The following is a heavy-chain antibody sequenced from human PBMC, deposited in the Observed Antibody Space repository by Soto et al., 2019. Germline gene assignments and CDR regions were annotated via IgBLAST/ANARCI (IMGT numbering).Heavy chain of an antibody. CDR1: GGSMSSGNYY. CDR3: ARAPRKDFWSGSDAFDI. CDR2: IYYSGST. Sequence: QVQLQESGPGLVKPSQTLSLTCTVSGGSMSSGNYYWSWIRQHPGKGLEWLGYIYYSGSTYYNPSLKSRVTISVDTSKNQFSLKLSSVTAADTAVYYCARAPRKDFWSGSDAFDIWGQGTMVTVSS. J-gene: IGHJ3*02. V-gene: IGHV4-31*03. D-gene: IGHD3-3*01.